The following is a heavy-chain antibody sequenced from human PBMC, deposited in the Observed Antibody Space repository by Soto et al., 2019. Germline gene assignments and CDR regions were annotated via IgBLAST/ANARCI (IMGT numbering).Heavy chain of an antibody. V-gene: IGHV3-15*01. Sequence: EVQLVESGGGLVKPGGSLRLSCAASGFTFNNAWMSWVRQAPGKGLEWVGRIKSNTDGGTVDYAAPGNGRFTISREHSKNTGYLQMNSLQTEDTAVYYCATDLKTATERGKFDYWGQGTLVNVSS. CDR2: IKSNTDGGTV. J-gene: IGHJ4*02. CDR3: ATDLKTATERGKFDY. D-gene: IGHD3-10*01. CDR1: GFTFNNAW.